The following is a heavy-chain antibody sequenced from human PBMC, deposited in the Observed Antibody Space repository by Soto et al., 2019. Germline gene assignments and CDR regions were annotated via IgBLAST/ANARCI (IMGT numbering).Heavy chain of an antibody. J-gene: IGHJ4*02. D-gene: IGHD6-13*01. CDR2: INHSGST. Sequence: SETLSLTCAVYGGSFSGYYWSWIRQPPGKGLEWIGEINHSGSTNYNPSLKSRVTISVDTSKNQFSLKLSSVTAADTAVYYCARTSSGGWSIAAAGTHPWDYWGQGTLVTVS. CDR1: GGSFSGYY. V-gene: IGHV4-34*01. CDR3: ARTSSGGWSIAAAGTHPWDY.